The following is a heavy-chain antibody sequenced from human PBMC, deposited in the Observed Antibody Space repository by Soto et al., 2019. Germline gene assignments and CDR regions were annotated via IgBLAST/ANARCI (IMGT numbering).Heavy chain of an antibody. CDR3: ARDPEYSSSWLVVKNYYYYGMDV. Sequence: GASVKVSCKASGGTFSSYTISGVRQAPGQGREWMGRIIPILGIANYAQKFQGRVTITAEKSASTAYMELSSMRSEDTAVYYCARDPEYSSSWLVVKNYYYYGMDVWGQGTTVTVSS. CDR1: GGTFSSYT. J-gene: IGHJ6*02. D-gene: IGHD6-13*01. CDR2: IIPILGIA. V-gene: IGHV1-69*04.